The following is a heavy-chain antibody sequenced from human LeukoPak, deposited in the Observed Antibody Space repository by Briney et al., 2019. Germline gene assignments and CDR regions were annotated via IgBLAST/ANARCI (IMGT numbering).Heavy chain of an antibody. CDR1: GFTFSSYG. Sequence: GRSLRLSCAASGFTFSSYGMHWVRQAPGKGLEWVAVISYDGSNKYYADSVKGRFTISRDNSKNTLYLQMNSLRAEDTAVYYCAKGLGGYSSGWYGLDYWGQGTLVTVSS. CDR2: ISYDGSNK. V-gene: IGHV3-30*18. J-gene: IGHJ4*02. CDR3: AKGLGGYSSGWYGLDY. D-gene: IGHD6-19*01.